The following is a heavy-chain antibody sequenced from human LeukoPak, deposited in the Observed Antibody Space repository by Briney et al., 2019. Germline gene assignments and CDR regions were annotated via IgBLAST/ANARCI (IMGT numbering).Heavy chain of an antibody. D-gene: IGHD5-24*01. Sequence: GGSLRLSCAASGFTFDDYAMHWVRQAPGKGLEWVAVISYDGSNKYYADSVKGRFTISRDNSKNTLYLQMNSLRAEDTAVYYCAIIRDGYNFWGQGTLVTVSS. CDR2: ISYDGSNK. V-gene: IGHV3-30*03. CDR3: AIIRDGYNF. J-gene: IGHJ4*02. CDR1: GFTFDDYA.